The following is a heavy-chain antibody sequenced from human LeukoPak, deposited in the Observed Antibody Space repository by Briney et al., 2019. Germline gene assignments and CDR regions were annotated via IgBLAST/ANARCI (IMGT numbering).Heavy chain of an antibody. V-gene: IGHV3-23*01. Sequence: GGSLRLSCAASGFTFSSNAMSWVRQAPGKGLEWVSAISISGGSTYYADSVKGRLTISRDNSENTLYLQMSSLRAEDTAVYYCAKGGYCSSTSCYGYFDSWGQGTLVTVSS. CDR2: ISISGGST. CDR1: GFTFSSNA. CDR3: AKGGYCSSTSCYGYFDS. D-gene: IGHD2-2*01. J-gene: IGHJ4*02.